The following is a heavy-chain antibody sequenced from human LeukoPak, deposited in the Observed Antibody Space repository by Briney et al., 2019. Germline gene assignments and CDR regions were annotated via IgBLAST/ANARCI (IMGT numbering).Heavy chain of an antibody. CDR3: ARGSAYYYYMDV. Sequence: GASVKVSCKXSGYTFTGYSMHWVRQSPGQGLERMGWINPNSGGTNYAQKFQGRVTMTRDTSISTAYMELSRLRSDDTAVYYCARGSAYYYYMDVWGKGTTVTVSS. V-gene: IGHV1-2*02. CDR2: INPNSGGT. J-gene: IGHJ6*03. CDR1: GYTFTGYS.